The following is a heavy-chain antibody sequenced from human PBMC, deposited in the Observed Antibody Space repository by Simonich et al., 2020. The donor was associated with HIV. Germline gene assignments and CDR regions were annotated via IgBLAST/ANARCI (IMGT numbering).Heavy chain of an antibody. CDR3: VRGGSLIIVGNWFDP. J-gene: IGHJ5*02. Sequence: QVQLVQSGSELKKPGASVKLSCKTSGYTFTSYLMNWVRQAPGQGLEWRGLINTNSGNTTFAQGFTGRFVFSRDTSGSTAYLQISSLKAEDTAVYYCVRGGSLIIVGNWFDPWGQGTLVTVSS. CDR1: GYTFTSYL. V-gene: IGHV7-4-1*02. CDR2: INTNSGNT. D-gene: IGHD3-22*01.